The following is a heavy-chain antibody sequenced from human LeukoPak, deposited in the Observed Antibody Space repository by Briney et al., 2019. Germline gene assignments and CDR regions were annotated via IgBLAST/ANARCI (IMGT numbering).Heavy chain of an antibody. CDR1: GGTFISHA. V-gene: IGHV1-69*13. Sequence: ASVKVSCKASGGTFISHAISWVRQAPGQGLEWMGGIIPIFGTANYAQKFQGRVTITADGSTSTAYMELSSLRSEDTAVYYCARGEVVRGVTYYYYYYGMDVWGQGTTVTVSS. J-gene: IGHJ6*02. CDR3: ARGEVVRGVTYYYYYYGMDV. D-gene: IGHD3-10*01. CDR2: IIPIFGTA.